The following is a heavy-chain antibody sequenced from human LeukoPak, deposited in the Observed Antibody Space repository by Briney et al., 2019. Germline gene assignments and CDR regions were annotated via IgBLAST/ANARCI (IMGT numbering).Heavy chain of an antibody. CDR1: GFTFSSYG. CDR3: AKEVGDSSGFDS. V-gene: IGHV3-33*06. J-gene: IGHJ4*02. Sequence: PGRSLRLSCAASGFTFSSYGMHWVRQAPGKGLEWVAVIWYDGSNKYYADSVKGRFTISRDNSKNTLYLQMNSLRAEDTAVYYCAKEVGDSSGFDSWGQGTLVTVSS. D-gene: IGHD3-22*01. CDR2: IWYDGSNK.